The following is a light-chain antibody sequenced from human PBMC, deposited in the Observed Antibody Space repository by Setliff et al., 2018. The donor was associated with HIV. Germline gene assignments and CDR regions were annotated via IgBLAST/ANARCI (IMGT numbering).Light chain of an antibody. CDR2: GAS. Sequence: IVMTQSPATLSVSPGKRATLSCTASQSVTSNLAWYQQKPGQAPRLLIYGASTRATGIPARFSGSGSGTEFTLTISSLQSEDFAVYYCQQYGTSPVTFGGGTKMDIK. J-gene: IGKJ4*01. V-gene: IGKV3-15*01. CDR3: QQYGTSPVT. CDR1: QSVTSN.